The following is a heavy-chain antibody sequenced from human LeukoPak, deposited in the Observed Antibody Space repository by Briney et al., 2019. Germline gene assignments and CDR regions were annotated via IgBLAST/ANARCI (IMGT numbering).Heavy chain of an antibody. CDR1: GFTFSSYP. CDR2: ISGGGGSA. Sequence: PGGSPRLSCAASGFTFSSYPMSWVRQAPAKGLQWVSAISGGGGSAYYADSVKGRFTISRDNSKSTLYLQMNSLRAEDTAIYYCAARPLLPPRFDYWGQGTLVTVSS. CDR3: AARPLLPPRFDY. D-gene: IGHD2-15*01. J-gene: IGHJ4*02. V-gene: IGHV3-23*01.